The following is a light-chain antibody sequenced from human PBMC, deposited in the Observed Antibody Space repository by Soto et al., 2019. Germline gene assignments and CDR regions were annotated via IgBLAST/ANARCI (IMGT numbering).Light chain of an antibody. CDR2: AAS. CDR3: LQDYNYPRT. CDR1: QDISNY. J-gene: IGKJ1*01. Sequence: DIQLTQSPSFLSASVGDRVTITCRASQDISNYLVWYQQKPGKAPKPLIYAASTLQSGVPSRFSGSGSGTEFTLTISSLQPEDFATYYCLQDYNYPRTFGQGTKVDI. V-gene: IGKV1-9*01.